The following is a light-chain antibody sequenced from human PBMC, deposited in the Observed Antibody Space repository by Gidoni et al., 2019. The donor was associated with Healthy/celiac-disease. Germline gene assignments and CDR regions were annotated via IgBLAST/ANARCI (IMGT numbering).Light chain of an antibody. CDR3: QQYYSTLYT. Sequence: DLVISQSPDPLAVSLGERATIHCKSSQSVLYSSNNKNYLAWYQQKPGQPPKLLIYWASTRESGVPDRFSGSGSGTDFTLTISSLQAEDVAIYYCQQYYSTLYTFGQXTKLEIK. J-gene: IGKJ2*01. CDR2: WAS. CDR1: QSVLYSSNNKNY. V-gene: IGKV4-1*01.